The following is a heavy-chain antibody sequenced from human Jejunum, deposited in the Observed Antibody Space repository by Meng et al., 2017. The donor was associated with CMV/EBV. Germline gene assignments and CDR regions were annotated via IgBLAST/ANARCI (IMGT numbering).Heavy chain of an antibody. CDR1: GASISSGGYF. J-gene: IGHJ4*02. D-gene: IGHD5-24*01. Sequence: GASISSGGYFWGWVRQPPGKGLEWIGSIDYSGTTRYTPSLGSRVVISVDTSMNQLTLRLDSVTAADTAVYYCARDGEGRWLQLGCWGQGTLVTVSS. CDR2: IDYSGTT. V-gene: IGHV4-39*06. CDR3: ARDGEGRWLQLGC.